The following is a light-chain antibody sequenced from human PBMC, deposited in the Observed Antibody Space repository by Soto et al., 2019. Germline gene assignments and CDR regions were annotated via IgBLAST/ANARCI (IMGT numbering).Light chain of an antibody. V-gene: IGKV4-1*01. Sequence: IQSVLYSSNNNNYLAWYQQKPGQPPKLLIYWASTRVSGVPSRFSGSGSGTEFTLTVTSLQPEDFATYFCQQYDKYSTFGHGTTGDIK. CDR2: WAS. CDR3: QQYDKYST. J-gene: IGKJ1*01. CDR1: QSVLYSSNNNNY.